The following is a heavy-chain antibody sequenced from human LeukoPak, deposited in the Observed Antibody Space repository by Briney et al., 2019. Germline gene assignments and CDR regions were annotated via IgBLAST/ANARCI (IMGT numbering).Heavy chain of an antibody. V-gene: IGHV1-24*01. CDR2: FDPEDGET. Sequence: ASVKVSCKVSGYALTELSMHWVRQAPGKGLEWMGGFDPEDGETIYSQKFQGRVTMTEDTSTDTTYMELSSLRSEDTAVYYCATAGIYSGYDPFDYWGQGTLVTVSS. J-gene: IGHJ4*02. CDR1: GYALTELS. D-gene: IGHD5-12*01. CDR3: ATAGIYSGYDPFDY.